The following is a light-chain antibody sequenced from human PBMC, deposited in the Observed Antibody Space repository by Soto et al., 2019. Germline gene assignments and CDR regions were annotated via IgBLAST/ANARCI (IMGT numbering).Light chain of an antibody. CDR2: DVS. V-gene: IGLV2-14*01. Sequence: QSALTQPASVSGSPGQSVTISCSGTSSDVGRYTYVSWYQQHPGKAPKLMIYDVSNRPSGISNRFSGSKSGNTASLTISGLQAEDEADYYCSSYTSSSTLVFGTGTKLTVL. CDR1: SSDVGRYTY. CDR3: SSYTSSSTLV. J-gene: IGLJ1*01.